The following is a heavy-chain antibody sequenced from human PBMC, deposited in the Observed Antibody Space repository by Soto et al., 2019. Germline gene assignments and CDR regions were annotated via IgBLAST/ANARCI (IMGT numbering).Heavy chain of an antibody. D-gene: IGHD2-8*01. CDR2: IYHSGST. CDR3: ARREDGQGKWDY. V-gene: IGHV4-4*02. CDR1: GGSISSTHW. J-gene: IGHJ4*02. Sequence: QVQLQESGPGLVKPLGTLSLTCAVSGGSISSTHWWSWVRQPPGKGLEWIGEIYHSGSTNYNPSLESHVTISVDKSKNHFSLKLRSVTAADTAVYYCARREDGQGKWDYWGQGTLVTVSS.